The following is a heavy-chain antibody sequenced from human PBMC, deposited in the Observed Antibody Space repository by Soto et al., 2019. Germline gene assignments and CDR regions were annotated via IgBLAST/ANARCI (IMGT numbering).Heavy chain of an antibody. J-gene: IGHJ4*02. CDR1: GFSFSTYN. D-gene: IGHD6-19*01. CDR3: ARAIAVGSTSLDY. V-gene: IGHV3-48*02. CDR2: ISSRSSTI. Sequence: LRLSCAASGFSFSTYNMNWVRQAPGRGLEWVSYISSRSSTIYHADSVKGRFTISRDNAKNSLYLQMDSLRDEDTAVYFCARAIAVGSTSLDYWGLGTRVTAPQ.